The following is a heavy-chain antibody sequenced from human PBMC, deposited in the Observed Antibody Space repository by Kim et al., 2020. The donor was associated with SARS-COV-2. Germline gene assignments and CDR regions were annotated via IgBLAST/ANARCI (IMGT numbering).Heavy chain of an antibody. CDR1: GYSFTSYW. J-gene: IGHJ6*02. CDR3: ARGEYYYGSGGHHYYYYGMDV. D-gene: IGHD3-10*01. Sequence: GESLKISCKGSGYSFTSYWISWVRQMPGKGLEWMGRIDPSDSYTNYSPSFQGHVTISADKSISTAYLQWSSLKASDTAMYYCARGEYYYGSGGHHYYYYGMDVWGQGTTVTVSS. CDR2: IDPSDSYT. V-gene: IGHV5-10-1*01.